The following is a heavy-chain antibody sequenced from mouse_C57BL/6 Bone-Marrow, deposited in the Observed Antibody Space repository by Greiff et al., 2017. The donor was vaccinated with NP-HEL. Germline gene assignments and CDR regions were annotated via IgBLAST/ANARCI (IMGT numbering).Heavy chain of an antibody. CDR1: GYTFTDYY. J-gene: IGHJ4*01. CDR2: IGPGSGST. Sequence: QVQLQQSGAELVKPGASVKISCKASGYTFTDYYINWVKQRPGQGLEWIGKIGPGSGSTYYNEKFKGKATLTADKSSSTAYMQLSSLTSEDSAVYFCARSAYYGSSYVYAMDYWGQGTSVTVSS. V-gene: IGHV1-77*01. CDR3: ARSAYYGSSYVYAMDY. D-gene: IGHD1-1*01.